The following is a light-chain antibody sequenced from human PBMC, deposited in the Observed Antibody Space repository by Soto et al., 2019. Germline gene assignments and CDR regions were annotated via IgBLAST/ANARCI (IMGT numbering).Light chain of an antibody. CDR2: GNN. CDR3: QSYDGSLSAYA. Sequence: QSVLTQPPSVSGAPGQRVTISCTGSSSNIGAGYDVHWYQQLPGTAPKLLIHGNNNRPSGVPDRFSGSKSGTSASLAFAGLQAEDEADYSCQSYDGSLSAYAFGTGTKVTVL. CDR1: SSNIGAGYD. J-gene: IGLJ1*01. V-gene: IGLV1-40*01.